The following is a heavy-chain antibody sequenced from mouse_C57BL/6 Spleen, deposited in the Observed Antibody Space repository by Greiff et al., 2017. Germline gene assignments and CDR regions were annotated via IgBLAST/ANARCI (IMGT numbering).Heavy chain of an antibody. CDR3: ARSRRYFDY. J-gene: IGHJ2*01. CDR2: ISYDGSN. CDR1: GYSITSGYY. Sequence: VQLKESGPGLVKPSQSLSLTCSVTGYSITSGYYWNWIRQFPGNKLEWMGYISYDGSNNYNPSLKNRISITRDTSKNQFFLKLNSVTTEDTATYYCARSRRYFDYWGQGTTLTVSS. V-gene: IGHV3-6*01.